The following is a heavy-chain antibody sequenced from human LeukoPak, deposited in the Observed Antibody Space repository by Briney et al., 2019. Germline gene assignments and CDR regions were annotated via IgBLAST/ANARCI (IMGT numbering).Heavy chain of an antibody. CDR2: IYPGDSDT. CDR3: ARTSSSWGNWFDP. Sequence: GESLQISCQGSGYSFTSYWIGWVRQMPGKGLEWMGIIYPGDSDTRYSPSFQGQVTISADKSISTAYLQWSSLKASDTAMYYCARTSSSWGNWFDPWGQGTLVTVSS. V-gene: IGHV5-51*01. CDR1: GYSFTSYW. D-gene: IGHD6-13*01. J-gene: IGHJ5*02.